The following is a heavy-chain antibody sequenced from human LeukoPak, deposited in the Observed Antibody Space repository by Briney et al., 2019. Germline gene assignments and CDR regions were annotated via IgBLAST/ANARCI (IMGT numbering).Heavy chain of an antibody. CDR3: ARDGRVGATRLNI. D-gene: IGHD1-26*01. CDR2: IYSDDST. CDR1: GLTVSSNY. Sequence: GGSLRLSCAASGLTVSSNYMSWVRQAPGKGLEWVSVIYSDDSTYYADSVRGRFTISRDNSKNTLYLQMNSLRAEDTVVYYCARDGRVGATRLNIWGQGTMVTVSS. V-gene: IGHV3-66*02. J-gene: IGHJ3*02.